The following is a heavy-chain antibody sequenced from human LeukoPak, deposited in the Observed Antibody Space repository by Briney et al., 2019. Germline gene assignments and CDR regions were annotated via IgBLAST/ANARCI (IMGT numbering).Heavy chain of an antibody. CDR1: GGSISNHY. D-gene: IGHD3-10*01. Sequence: SGTLSLTCTVSGGSISNHYWTWIRRPPGKGLEWIGHIYYSGSTTYNPSLRSRVTISVDTSKNQFSLKLSSVTPADTAAYYCARDLGYFGSGSYLGWFDPWGQGTLVTVSS. CDR2: IYYSGST. CDR3: ARDLGYFGSGSYLGWFDP. J-gene: IGHJ5*02. V-gene: IGHV4-59*11.